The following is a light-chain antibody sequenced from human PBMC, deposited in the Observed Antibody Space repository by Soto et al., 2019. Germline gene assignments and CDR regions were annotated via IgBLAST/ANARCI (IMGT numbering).Light chain of an antibody. CDR1: QSVSSN. CDR3: QQYNNWPLT. CDR2: AAS. V-gene: IGKV3-15*01. Sequence: EIVMTQSPATLSMSPGERATLSCRASQSVSSNLAWYQQKPGQAPRLLIYAASARATGIPATFSGSGSGTEFTLTISSLQSEDFAVYYCQQYNNWPLTFGGGTKVEIK. J-gene: IGKJ4*01.